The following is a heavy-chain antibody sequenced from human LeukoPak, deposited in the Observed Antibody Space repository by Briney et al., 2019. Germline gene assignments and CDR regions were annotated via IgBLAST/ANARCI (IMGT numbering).Heavy chain of an antibody. V-gene: IGHV4-39*07. CDR3: ARVGYYSDISGQNYGYFEY. CDR2: IYYSGST. D-gene: IGHD3-22*01. Sequence: SETLSLTCTVSGGSISSSSYYWGWIRQPPGKGLEWIGSIYYSGSTYYNPSLKSRVTISVDTPKNQFSLKLSSVTAADTAVYYCARVGYYSDISGQNYGYFEYWGQGILVTVSS. CDR1: GGSISSSSYY. J-gene: IGHJ4*02.